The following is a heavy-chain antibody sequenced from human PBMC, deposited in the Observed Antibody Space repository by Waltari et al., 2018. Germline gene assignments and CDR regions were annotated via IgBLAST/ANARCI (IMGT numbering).Heavy chain of an antibody. CDR3: TKDRMGDY. CDR1: GFTFSSYV. Sequence: EVQLVESGGGLVQPGGSLTLSCAASGFTFSSYVMNWVRQAPGKGLEWVSTITGSGGRTYYADSVKGRFTISRDNSKNTLYLQMNSLRADDTAVYSCTKDRMGDYWGQGTLVTVSS. CDR2: ITGSGGRT. V-gene: IGHV3-23*04. J-gene: IGHJ4*02.